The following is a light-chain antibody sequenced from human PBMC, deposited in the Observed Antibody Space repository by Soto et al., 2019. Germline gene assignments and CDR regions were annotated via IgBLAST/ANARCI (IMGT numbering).Light chain of an antibody. CDR1: QSVLHSPKNKNY. V-gene: IGKV4-1*01. Sequence: DIVMTQSPDSLAVSLGERATINCKSSQSVLHSPKNKNYLAWYQHKPGQPLKMLIYWASSRESGVPDRFSGSGSGTDITLTISSLQSEDVAVYYCQQYYTNSWSFGQGTKVEIK. CDR2: WAS. CDR3: QQYYTNSWS. J-gene: IGKJ1*01.